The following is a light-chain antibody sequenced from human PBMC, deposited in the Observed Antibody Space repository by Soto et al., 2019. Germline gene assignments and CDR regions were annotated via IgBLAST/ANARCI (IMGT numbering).Light chain of an antibody. CDR1: SGHSNYA. CDR3: QSWDTGVLV. CDR2: LNTDGRH. J-gene: IGLJ3*02. Sequence: QAVVTQSPSASASLGASVKLTCTLSSGHSNYAIAWHQQQPNKGPRFLMKLNTDGRHTKGDGIPDRSSGSSSGAERYLTISRLQSEDEADYYCQSWDTGVLVFGGGTKLTVL. V-gene: IGLV4-69*02.